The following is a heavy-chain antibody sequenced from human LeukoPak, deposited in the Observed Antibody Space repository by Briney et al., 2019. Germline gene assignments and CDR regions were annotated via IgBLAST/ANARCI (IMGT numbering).Heavy chain of an antibody. CDR1: GYTFTSYD. CDR3: ARDRGAYYDFWSGYYSPGWFDP. J-gene: IGHJ5*02. D-gene: IGHD3-3*01. V-gene: IGHV1-8*03. CDR2: MNPNSGNT. Sequence: ASVKVSCKASGYTFTSYDINWVRQATGQGLEWMGWMNPNSGNTGYAQKFQGRVTITRNTSISTAYMELSSLRSEDTAVYYCARDRGAYYDFWSGYYSPGWFDPWAQGTLATVSS.